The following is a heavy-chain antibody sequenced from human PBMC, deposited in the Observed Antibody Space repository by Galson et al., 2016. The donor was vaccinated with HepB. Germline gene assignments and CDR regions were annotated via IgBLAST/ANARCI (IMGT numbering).Heavy chain of an antibody. CDR3: ARDTSHYYHPFPSFDY. D-gene: IGHD3-22*01. CDR2: ISGGNTDI. CDR1: GFTFSSYS. Sequence: SLRLSCAASGFTFSSYSMNWVRQAPGKGLEWVSSISGGNTDIYYADSVKGRFTISRDDAKNSLYLQMNSLSAEDTAVFYCARDTSHYYHPFPSFDYCGPGTLITVSS. J-gene: IGHJ4*02. V-gene: IGHV3-21*01.